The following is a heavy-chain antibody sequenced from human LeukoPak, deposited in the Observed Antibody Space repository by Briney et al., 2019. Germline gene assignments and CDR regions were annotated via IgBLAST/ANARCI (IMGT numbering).Heavy chain of an antibody. J-gene: IGHJ6*02. D-gene: IGHD3-3*01. CDR1: GFTFSSYS. CDR3: ARDSPQDFWSGSDYYGMDV. V-gene: IGHV3-21*01. CDR2: ISSSSSYI. Sequence: GGSLRLSCAASGFTFSSYSMNWVRQAPGKGLEWVSSISSSSSYIYYADSVKGRFTISRDNAKNSLYLQMNSLRAEDTAVYYCARDSPQDFWSGSDYYGMDVWGQGTTVTVSS.